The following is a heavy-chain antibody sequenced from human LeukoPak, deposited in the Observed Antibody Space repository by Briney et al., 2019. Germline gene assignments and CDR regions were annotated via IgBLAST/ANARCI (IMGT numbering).Heavy chain of an antibody. V-gene: IGHV3-53*01. Sequence: GGSLRLSCAASGFAFSSLAMGWVRQAPGKGLEWVSVIYSGGSTYYADSVKGRFTISRDNSKNTLYLQMNSLRAEDTAVYYCARERYDILTGEANWFDPWGQGTLVTVSS. CDR3: ARERYDILTGEANWFDP. CDR1: GFAFSSLA. D-gene: IGHD3-9*01. CDR2: IYSGGST. J-gene: IGHJ5*02.